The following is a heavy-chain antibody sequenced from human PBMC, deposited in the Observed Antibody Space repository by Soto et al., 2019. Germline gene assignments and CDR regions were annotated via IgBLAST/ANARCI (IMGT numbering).Heavy chain of an antibody. D-gene: IGHD2-8*01. CDR3: ARHFIVLMVYDEIRQGYMDV. J-gene: IGHJ6*03. V-gene: IGHV4-39*01. Sequence: SETLSLTCTVSGGSISSSSYYWGWIRQPPGKGLEWIGSIYYSGSTYYNPSLKSRVTISVDTSKNQFSLKLSSVTAADTAVYYCARHFIVLMVYDEIRQGYMDVWGKGTTVTVSS. CDR2: IYYSGST. CDR1: GGSISSSSYY.